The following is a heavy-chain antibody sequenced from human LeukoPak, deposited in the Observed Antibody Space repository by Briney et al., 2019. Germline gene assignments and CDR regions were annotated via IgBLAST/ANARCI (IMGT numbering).Heavy chain of an antibody. Sequence: ASVKVSCKASGYTFTSYGISWVRQAPGQGLEWMGWISAYNGNTNYAQKLQGRVTMTTDTSTSTAYMELRSLRSDDTAVYYCARRKYCSCTSCGIDPWGQGTLVTVSS. J-gene: IGHJ5*02. D-gene: IGHD2-2*01. CDR3: ARRKYCSCTSCGIDP. V-gene: IGHV1-18*01. CDR2: ISAYNGNT. CDR1: GYTFTSYG.